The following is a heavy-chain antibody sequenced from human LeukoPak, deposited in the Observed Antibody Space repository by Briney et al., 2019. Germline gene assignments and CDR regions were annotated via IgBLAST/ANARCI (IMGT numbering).Heavy chain of an antibody. V-gene: IGHV1-18*01. CDR3: ARTWRDRPYHFDY. Sequence: GGSVKVSCKASDYIFITYGITWVRQAPGQGLEWMGWISAYNGYTNYAQNLQGRVTMTTDTSTTTAYMELRSLRSDDTAVYYCARTWRDRPYHFDYWGQGTLVTVSS. D-gene: IGHD3-3*01. J-gene: IGHJ4*02. CDR1: DYIFITYG. CDR2: ISAYNGYT.